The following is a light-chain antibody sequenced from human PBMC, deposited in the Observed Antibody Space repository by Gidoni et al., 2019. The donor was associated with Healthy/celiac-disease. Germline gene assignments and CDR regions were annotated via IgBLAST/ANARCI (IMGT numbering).Light chain of an antibody. CDR1: SSDVGSYNL. J-gene: IGLJ2*01. CDR3: CSYAGSSTFVV. Sequence: QSALTQPASEAGSPGQSITISCTGTSSDVGSYNLVSWYQQHPGKAPKLMIYEGSKRPSGVSNRFSGSKPGNTASLTISGLQAEDEADYYCCSYAGSSTFVVFGGGTKLTVL. V-gene: IGLV2-23*03. CDR2: EGS.